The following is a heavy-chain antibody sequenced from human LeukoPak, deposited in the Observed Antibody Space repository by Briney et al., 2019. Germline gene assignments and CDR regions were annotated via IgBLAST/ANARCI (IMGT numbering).Heavy chain of an antibody. CDR1: GFTFSSYW. D-gene: IGHD2-2*01. Sequence: GGSLRLSCAASGFTFSSYWMSWVRQAPGKGLEWVANIKRDGSEKYYVDSVKGRFTISRDNAKNSLYLQMNSLRAEDTAVYYCARAYCSSTSCYEVVGLVFDYWGQGTLVTVSS. V-gene: IGHV3-7*01. CDR2: IKRDGSEK. CDR3: ARAYCSSTSCYEVVGLVFDY. J-gene: IGHJ4*02.